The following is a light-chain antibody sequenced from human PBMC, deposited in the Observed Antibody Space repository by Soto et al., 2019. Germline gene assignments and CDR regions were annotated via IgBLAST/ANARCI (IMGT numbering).Light chain of an antibody. CDR3: SSYTSSSTLV. V-gene: IGLV2-14*01. CDR1: SSDGGGYNY. CDR2: EVS. J-gene: IGLJ1*01. Sequence: QSALTHPASVSGSPGQSSTISCTGTSSDGGGYNYVSLYQQHPGKAPKLMIYEVSNRPSGVSNRFSGSKSGNTASLTISGLQAEDEADYYCSSYTSSSTLVFGTGTKVTVL.